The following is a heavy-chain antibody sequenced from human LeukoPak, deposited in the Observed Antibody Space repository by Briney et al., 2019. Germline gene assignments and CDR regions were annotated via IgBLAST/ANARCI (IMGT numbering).Heavy chain of an antibody. CDR1: GYTLSELS. V-gene: IGHV1-24*01. CDR3: TRSAVVLPYYFDY. CDR2: FDPENGET. D-gene: IGHD3-22*01. Sequence: ASVKVSCKVSGYTLSELSMHWVREAHGKGLEWMGSFDPENGETLYAPDSQGRVSLTEDTSAATAYMELISLRSEDTAVYYCTRSAVVLPYYFDYWGQGTLVTASS. J-gene: IGHJ4*02.